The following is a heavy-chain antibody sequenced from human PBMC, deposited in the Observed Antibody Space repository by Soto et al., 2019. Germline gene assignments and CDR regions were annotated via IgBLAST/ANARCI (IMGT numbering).Heavy chain of an antibody. V-gene: IGHV3-74*01. CDR2: INSDGSST. CDR3: ASCGTPNYDFWSGYSHDAFDI. J-gene: IGHJ3*02. Sequence: GGSLRLSCAASGFTFSSYWMHWVRQAPGKGLVWVSRINSDGSSTSYADSVKGRFTISRDNAKNTLYLQMNSLRAEDTAVYYCASCGTPNYDFWSGYSHDAFDIWGQGTMVTVSS. CDR1: GFTFSSYW. D-gene: IGHD3-3*01.